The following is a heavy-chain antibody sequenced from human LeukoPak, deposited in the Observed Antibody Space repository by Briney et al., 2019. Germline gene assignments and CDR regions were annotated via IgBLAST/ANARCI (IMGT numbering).Heavy chain of an antibody. CDR1: GYIFTSYY. D-gene: IGHD3-22*01. CDR2: FDPEDGET. CDR3: ATSSLSYYYDSSGYSFSFDY. V-gene: IGHV1-24*01. Sequence: ASVKVSCKASGYIFTSYYMHWVRQAPGQGLEWMGGFDPEDGETIYAQKFQGRVTMTEDTSTDTAYMELSSLRSEDTAVYYCATSSLSYYYDSSGYSFSFDYWGQGTLVTVSS. J-gene: IGHJ4*02.